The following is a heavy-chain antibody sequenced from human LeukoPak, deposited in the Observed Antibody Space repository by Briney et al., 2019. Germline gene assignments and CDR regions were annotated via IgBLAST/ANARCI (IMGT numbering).Heavy chain of an antibody. CDR1: GYTFTGYY. CDR3: ARVSPYNWFDP. J-gene: IGHJ5*02. Sequence: VASVKVSCTASGYTFTGYYMHWVRQAPGQGLEWMGWINPNSGGTNYAQKFQGRVTMTRDTSISTAYMELSRLRSDDTAVYYCARVSPYNWFDPWGQGTLVTVSS. V-gene: IGHV1-2*02. CDR2: INPNSGGT.